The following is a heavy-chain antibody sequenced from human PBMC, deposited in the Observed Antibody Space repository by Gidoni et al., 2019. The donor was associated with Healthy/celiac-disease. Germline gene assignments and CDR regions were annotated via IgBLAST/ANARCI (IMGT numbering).Heavy chain of an antibody. CDR3: ARLATYYFDY. CDR1: GGSISSSSYY. Sequence: QLQLQESGPGLVTPSETLSLTCTVPGGSISSSSYYWGWIRQPPGKGLEWIGSIYYSGSTYYNPSLKSRVTISVDTSKNQFSLKLSSVTAADTAVYYCARLATYYFDYWGQGTLVTVSS. J-gene: IGHJ4*02. V-gene: IGHV4-39*01. CDR2: IYYSGST.